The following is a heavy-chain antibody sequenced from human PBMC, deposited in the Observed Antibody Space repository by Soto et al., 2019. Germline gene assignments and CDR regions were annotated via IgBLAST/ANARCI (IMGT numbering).Heavy chain of an antibody. Sequence: QVQLVQSGAEVKKPGASVKVSCKASGYTFTNYDINWVRQATGQGLEWMGWMNPNSGNTGHAQKFQGRVTMTRNTSISTAYMELSSLRSDDTAMYYCARGRSSYGDYVNWYFDLWGRGTLVTVSS. V-gene: IGHV1-8*01. CDR3: ARGRSSYGDYVNWYFDL. D-gene: IGHD4-17*01. CDR1: GYTFTNYD. J-gene: IGHJ2*01. CDR2: MNPNSGNT.